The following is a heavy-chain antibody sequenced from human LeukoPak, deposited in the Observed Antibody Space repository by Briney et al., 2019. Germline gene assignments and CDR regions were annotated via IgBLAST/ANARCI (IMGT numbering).Heavy chain of an antibody. J-gene: IGHJ4*02. D-gene: IGHD5-12*01. CDR2: IYYSGST. V-gene: IGHV4-39*07. CDR3: ARDRILLRGSGYDFFPPDY. Sequence: SETLSLTCTVSGGSISSSSYYWGWIRQPPGKGLEWIGSIYYSGSTYYNPSLKSRVTISVDTSKNQFSLKLSSVTAADTAVYYCARDRILLRGSGYDFFPPDYWGQGTLVTVSS. CDR1: GGSISSSSYY.